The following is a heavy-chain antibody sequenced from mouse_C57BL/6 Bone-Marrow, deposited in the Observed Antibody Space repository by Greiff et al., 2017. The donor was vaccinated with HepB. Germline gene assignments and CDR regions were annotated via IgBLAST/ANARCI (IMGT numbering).Heavy chain of an antibody. CDR3: AKSPRFAY. Sequence: VKVVESGPGLVQPSQSLSITCTVSGFSLTSYGVHWVRQSPGKGLEWLGVIWRGGSTDYNAAFMSRLSISKDNSTSQVFFKMNSLQADDTAIFYCAKSPRFAYWGQGTLVTVSA. CDR2: IWRGGST. CDR1: GFSLTSYG. V-gene: IGHV2-5*01. J-gene: IGHJ3*01.